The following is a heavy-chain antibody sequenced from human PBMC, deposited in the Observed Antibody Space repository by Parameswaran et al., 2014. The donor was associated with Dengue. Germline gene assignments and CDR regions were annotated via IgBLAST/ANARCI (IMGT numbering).Heavy chain of an antibody. J-gene: IGHJ4*02. CDR3: ARYYYDSSGYYDY. D-gene: IGHD3-22*01. V-gene: IGHV4-30-4*01. Sequence: RWIRQPPGKGLEWIGYIYYSGSTYYNPSLKSRVTISVDTSKNQFSLKLSSVTAADTAVYYCARYYYDSSGYYDYWGQGTLVTVSS. CDR2: IYYSGST.